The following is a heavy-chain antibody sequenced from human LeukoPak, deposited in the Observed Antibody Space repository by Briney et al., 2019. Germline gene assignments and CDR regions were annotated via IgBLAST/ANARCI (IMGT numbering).Heavy chain of an antibody. J-gene: IGHJ4*02. D-gene: IGHD3-16*01. CDR1: GFTFRTFA. Sequence: GGPLRLSCAASGFTFRTFAMHWVRQAPGKGLEWVAVISYDGSDKYYADSVKGRFTISRDNSKNTLYLQMNSLRLDDTAVYYCASVWGVTDYLDYWGQGTLVTVSS. V-gene: IGHV3-30-3*01. CDR2: ISYDGSDK. CDR3: ASVWGVTDYLDY.